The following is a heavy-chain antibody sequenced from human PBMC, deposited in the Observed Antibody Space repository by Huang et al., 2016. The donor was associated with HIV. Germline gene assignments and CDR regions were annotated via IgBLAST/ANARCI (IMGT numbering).Heavy chain of an antibody. CDR1: GGSFSGYY. CDR2: INHSEST. J-gene: IGHJ6*03. Sequence: QVQLQQWGAGLLRPSETLSLTCAVYGGSFSGYYGTWIRQPPGKGLEWIREINHSESTNYNPSLKSRVTISVDTSRNQFSLTVTSVTAADTAVYYCARGQGGYYYYYMDVWGKGTTVTVSS. CDR3: ARGQGGYYYYYMDV. V-gene: IGHV4-34*01.